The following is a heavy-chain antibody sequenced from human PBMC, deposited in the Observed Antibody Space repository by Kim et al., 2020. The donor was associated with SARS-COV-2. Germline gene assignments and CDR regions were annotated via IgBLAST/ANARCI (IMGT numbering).Heavy chain of an antibody. CDR3: AKDVRWLPDY. Sequence: GGSLRLSCAASGFTFNNYAMSWVRQAPGKGLEWVSTIGGGGAATFYADSVKGRFTISRDNSKNTLYLQMNSLRVEDTAVYYCAKDVRWLPDYWGQGTLVT. CDR2: IGGGGAAT. CDR1: GFTFNNYA. V-gene: IGHV3-23*01. D-gene: IGHD5-12*01. J-gene: IGHJ4*02.